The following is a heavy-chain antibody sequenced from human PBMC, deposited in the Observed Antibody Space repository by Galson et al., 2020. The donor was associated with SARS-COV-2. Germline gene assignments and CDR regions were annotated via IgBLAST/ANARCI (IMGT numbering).Heavy chain of an antibody. D-gene: IGHD3-10*01. CDR2: IYYSGST. CDR1: GGSISSSSYY. V-gene: IGHV4-39*07. J-gene: IGHJ3*02. CDR3: ARVLLWFGEFSLDAFDI. Sequence: ASETVYLTCTVSGGSISSSSYYWGWIRQPPGKGLEWIGSIYYSGSTYYNPSLKSRVTISVDTSKNQFSLKLSSVTAADTAVYYCARVLLWFGEFSLDAFDIWGQGTMVTVSS.